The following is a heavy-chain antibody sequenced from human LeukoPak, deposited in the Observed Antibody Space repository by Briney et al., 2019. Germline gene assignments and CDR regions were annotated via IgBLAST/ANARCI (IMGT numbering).Heavy chain of an antibody. CDR2: TYYRSKWYN. CDR1: GDSVSSNSAA. Sequence: SQTLSLTCALSGDSVSSNSAAWNWNRQSPSRGLEWLGRTYYRSKWYNDYAVSVKSRITINPDTSKNQFSLQLNSVTPEDTAVYYCARVDDDYYGSGSYFDYWGQGTLVTVSS. CDR3: ARVDDDYYGSGSYFDY. D-gene: IGHD3-10*01. J-gene: IGHJ4*02. V-gene: IGHV6-1*01.